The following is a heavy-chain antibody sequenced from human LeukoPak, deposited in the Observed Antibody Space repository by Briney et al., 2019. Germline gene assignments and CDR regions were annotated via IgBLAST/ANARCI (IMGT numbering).Heavy chain of an antibody. D-gene: IGHD6-13*01. J-gene: IGHJ4*02. V-gene: IGHV4-34*01. CDR3: GLCLYSSSWQNYFDY. CDR2: INHSGST. Sequence: SVNLSLTCAVYGGSFSGYYWSWIRQPPGKGLEWIGKINHSGSTNYNPSLKSRATISVGTSKKQFFLKLGSVTASGTGVYYCGLCLYSSSWQNYFDYWGQGPLVTVSS. CDR1: GGSFSGYY.